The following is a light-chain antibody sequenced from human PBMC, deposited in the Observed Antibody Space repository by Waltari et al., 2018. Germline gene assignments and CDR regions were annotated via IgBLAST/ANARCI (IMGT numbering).Light chain of an antibody. V-gene: IGKV3-20*01. CDR2: DAS. J-gene: IGKJ1*01. Sequence: EIVLTQSPGTLSLSPGERATLSCRASQGISSRYVAWYQQKPRQAPRLLIYDASSRATGIPGRVSGSGSGTDFTLTISRLEPEDFAVYYCQQYQISPQTFGQGTKVEIK. CDR3: QQYQISPQT. CDR1: QGISSRY.